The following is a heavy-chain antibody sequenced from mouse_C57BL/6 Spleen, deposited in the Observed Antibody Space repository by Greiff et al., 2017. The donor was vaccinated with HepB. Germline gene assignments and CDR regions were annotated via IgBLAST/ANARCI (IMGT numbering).Heavy chain of an antibody. CDR3: TREEGYYGSSYDAMDY. D-gene: IGHD1-1*01. CDR2: ISSGGDYI. V-gene: IGHV5-9-1*02. Sequence: DVMLVESGEGLVKPGGSLKLSCAASGFTFSSYAMSWVRQTPEKRLEWVAYISSGGDYIYYADTVKGRFTISRDNARNTLYLQMSSLKSEDTAMYYCTREEGYYGSSYDAMDYWGQGTSVTVSS. CDR1: GFTFSSYA. J-gene: IGHJ4*01.